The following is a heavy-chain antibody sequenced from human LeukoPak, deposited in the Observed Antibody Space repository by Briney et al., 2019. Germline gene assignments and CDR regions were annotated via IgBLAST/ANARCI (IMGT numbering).Heavy chain of an antibody. V-gene: IGHV3-53*01. D-gene: IGHD5-12*01. J-gene: IGHJ4*02. CDR3: ARDRAGGYDVFDY. Sequence: PGGSLRLSCAVSGFTVSNNYMSWVRQAPGKGLEWVSVIYSGGNTYYADSVRGRFTISRDNSKNTLYLQMNSLRVEDTAVYYCARDRAGGYDVFDYWDQGTLVTVSS. CDR1: GFTVSNNY. CDR2: IYSGGNT.